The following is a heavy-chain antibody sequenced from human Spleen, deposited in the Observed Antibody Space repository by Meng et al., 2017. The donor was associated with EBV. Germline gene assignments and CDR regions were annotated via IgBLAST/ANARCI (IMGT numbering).Heavy chain of an antibody. CDR2: ISGYNGDT. Sequence: QVHVGRAGAEVKKPGASVKVSCKASGYTFTNYGISWVRQAPGQGLEWMGWISGYNGDTNYAQKFQGRVTMTTDTSTSTAYMELRSLRSDDTAVYYCAKYHGLDYWGQGTLVTVSS. V-gene: IGHV1-18*01. CDR1: GYTFTNYG. J-gene: IGHJ4*02. D-gene: IGHD5-24*01. CDR3: AKYHGLDY.